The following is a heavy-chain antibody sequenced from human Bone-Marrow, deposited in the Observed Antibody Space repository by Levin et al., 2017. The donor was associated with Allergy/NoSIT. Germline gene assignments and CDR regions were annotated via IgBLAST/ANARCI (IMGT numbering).Heavy chain of an antibody. Sequence: SCSASGFTLSSFEVNWVRQAPGKALEWISYINSGGDTIYYAGSVKGRFTISRDNAKNSVSLQMHSLRAEDTAIYYCARDYDFWNGYPFDSWGQGTLVTVSS. CDR2: INSGGDTI. D-gene: IGHD3-3*01. V-gene: IGHV3-48*03. J-gene: IGHJ4*02. CDR1: GFTLSSFE. CDR3: ARDYDFWNGYPFDS.